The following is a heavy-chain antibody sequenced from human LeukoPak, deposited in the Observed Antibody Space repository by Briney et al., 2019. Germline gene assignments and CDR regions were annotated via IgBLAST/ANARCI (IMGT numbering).Heavy chain of an antibody. V-gene: IGHV3-48*03. CDR1: GFTFSSYE. Sequence: PGGSLRLSCAASGFTFSSYEMNWVRQAPGKGLEWVSYISSSGSTIYYADSVKGRFTISRGNAKNSLYLQMNSLRAEDTAVYYCARDHPKYYFDYWGQGTLVTVSS. CDR3: ARDHPKYYFDY. CDR2: ISSSGSTI. J-gene: IGHJ4*02.